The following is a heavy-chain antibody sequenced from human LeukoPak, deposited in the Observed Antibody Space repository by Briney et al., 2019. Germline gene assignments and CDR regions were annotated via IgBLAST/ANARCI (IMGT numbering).Heavy chain of an antibody. D-gene: IGHD2-15*01. CDR3: ARIAATWYGGS. J-gene: IGHJ4*02. CDR2: IFPGDSHT. V-gene: IGHV5-51*01. CDR1: GHSFINYW. Sequence: GESLKISCKGPGHSFINYWIAWVRQMRGKGLEWIGIIFPGDSHTRYSPSVQGQVTISADMSIDTAYLQWSSLRASDTAMYYCARIAATWYGGSWGQGTLVFVSS.